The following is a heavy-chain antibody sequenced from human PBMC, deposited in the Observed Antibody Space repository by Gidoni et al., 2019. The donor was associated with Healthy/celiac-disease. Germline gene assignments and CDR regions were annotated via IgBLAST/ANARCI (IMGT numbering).Heavy chain of an antibody. CDR2: ISYDGSNK. Sequence: QLQLVESVRGLVQPGRSLRPSCSSPGFTFSSYGMHWVRQAPGKGLEWVAVISYDGSNKYYADSVKGRFTISRDNSKNTLYLQMNSLRAEDTAVYYCAKGTYYYGSGSVHDYWGQGTLVTVSS. CDR1: GFTFSSYG. V-gene: IGHV3-30*18. J-gene: IGHJ4*02. D-gene: IGHD3-10*01. CDR3: AKGTYYYGSGSVHDY.